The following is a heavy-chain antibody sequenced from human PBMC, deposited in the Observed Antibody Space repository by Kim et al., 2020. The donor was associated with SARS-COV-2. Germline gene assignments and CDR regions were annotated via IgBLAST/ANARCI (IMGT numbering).Heavy chain of an antibody. Sequence: ASVKVSCKASGYTFTGYYMHWVRQAPGQGLEWMGWINPNSGGTNYAQKFQGRVTMTRDTSISTAYMELSRLRSDDTAVYYCARDPNYYDSREIDYWGQGTLVTVSS. CDR3: ARDPNYYDSREIDY. J-gene: IGHJ4*02. V-gene: IGHV1-2*02. CDR2: INPNSGGT. D-gene: IGHD3-22*01. CDR1: GYTFTGYY.